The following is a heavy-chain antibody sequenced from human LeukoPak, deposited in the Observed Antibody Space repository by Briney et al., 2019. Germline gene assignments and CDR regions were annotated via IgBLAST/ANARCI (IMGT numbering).Heavy chain of an antibody. D-gene: IGHD3-22*01. Sequence: GASVKVSCKASGYTFTGYYMHWVRQAPGQGLEWMGWINPKSGDTNYAQKFQGRVTMTRDTSISTVYMELSRLISDDTAVYYCARGGRNYYDSSAPWGQGTLVTVSS. CDR1: GYTFTGYY. CDR3: ARGGRNYYDSSAP. J-gene: IGHJ5*02. CDR2: INPKSGDT. V-gene: IGHV1-2*02.